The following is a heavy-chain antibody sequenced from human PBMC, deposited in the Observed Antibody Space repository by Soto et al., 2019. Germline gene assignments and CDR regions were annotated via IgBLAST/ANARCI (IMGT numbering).Heavy chain of an antibody. V-gene: IGHV4-31*03. Sequence: QVQLQESGPGLVKPSQTLSLTCTVSGGSISSGGYYWSWIRQHPGKGLEWIGYIYYSGSTYYNPSLKSRVTISVDTSKNQFSLKLSSVTAAHTAVYYCARAWSGEGADYYYTDFWGKDTTVTVSS. J-gene: IGHJ6*03. CDR2: IYYSGST. D-gene: IGHD3-3*01. CDR3: ARAWSGEGADYYYTDF. CDR1: GGSISSGGYY.